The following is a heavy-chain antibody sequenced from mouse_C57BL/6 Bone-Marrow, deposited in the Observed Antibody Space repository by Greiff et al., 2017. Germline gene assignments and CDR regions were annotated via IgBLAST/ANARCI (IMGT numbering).Heavy chain of an antibody. CDR1: GYTFTSYG. Sequence: QVQLQQSGAELARPGASVKLSCKASGYTFTSYGISWVKQRTGQGLEWIGEIYPRSGNTYYTEKFKGKATLTADKSSSTEYMELRSLTSEDSAVYVCARLRRASFAYWGQGTLVTVSA. V-gene: IGHV1-81*01. D-gene: IGHD2-12*01. J-gene: IGHJ3*01. CDR2: IYPRSGNT. CDR3: ARLRRASFAY.